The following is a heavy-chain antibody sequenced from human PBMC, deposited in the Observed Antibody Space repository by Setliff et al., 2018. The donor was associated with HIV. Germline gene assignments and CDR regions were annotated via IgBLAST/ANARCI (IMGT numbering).Heavy chain of an antibody. J-gene: IGHJ3*02. CDR1: GYTFTSYY. V-gene: IGHV1-46*01. CDR2: INPSGGST. D-gene: IGHD3-22*01. Sequence: ASVKVSCKASGYTFTSYYLHWVRQAPGQGLEWMGIINPSGGSTTYAQKVQGRVTMTRDTSASTVYMELSSLRSEDTAVYYCARGGGGYYYVGAVDIWGQGTVVTVSS. CDR3: ARGGGGYYYVGAVDI.